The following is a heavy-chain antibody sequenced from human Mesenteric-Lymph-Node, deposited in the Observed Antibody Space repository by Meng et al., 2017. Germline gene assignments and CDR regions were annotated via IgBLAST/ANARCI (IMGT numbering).Heavy chain of an antibody. D-gene: IGHD3-9*01. CDR1: GFTFSNSW. J-gene: IGHJ5*02. CDR3: ASAPPPSLWFWFDV. CDR2: INQQGSEI. Sequence: ESLMISCVASGFTFSNSWMTWVRQAARKGLEWVANINQQGSEIHYVEPVKGRFTISRDNAKNSLYRQMNSLRAEDTALYYCASAPPPSLWFWFDVWGQGSLVTVSS. V-gene: IGHV3-7*01.